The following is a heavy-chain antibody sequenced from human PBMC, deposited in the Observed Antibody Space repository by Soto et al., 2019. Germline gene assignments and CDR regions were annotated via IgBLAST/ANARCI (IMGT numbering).Heavy chain of an antibody. Sequence: GGSLRLSCAASGFTFSSYAMHWVRQAPGKGLEWVTIISYDGSDKYYADSVKGRFTISRDNSKNTLYLQMNSLRAEDTAVYYCARDKSEVDFDYWGQGTLVTVSS. CDR1: GFTFSSYA. CDR2: ISYDGSDK. D-gene: IGHD3-3*01. V-gene: IGHV3-30-3*01. J-gene: IGHJ4*02. CDR3: ARDKSEVDFDY.